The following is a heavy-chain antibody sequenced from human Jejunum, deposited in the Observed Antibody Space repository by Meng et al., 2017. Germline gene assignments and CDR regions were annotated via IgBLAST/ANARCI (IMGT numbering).Heavy chain of an antibody. CDR3: ARDPGRLDCRGCSCYSNIYYYYGMDV. Sequence: GASLKISCTASGFTFRSYAMYWVRQAPGRGLEWVAVISYDGTNTFSADSVKGRFTISSDNYNTLHLQMDSLRPEDTAVYYCARDPGRLDCRGCSCYSNIYYYYGMDVWGPGTTVTVSS. CDR1: GFTFRSYA. J-gene: IGHJ6*02. D-gene: IGHD2-15*01. V-gene: IGHV3-30*01. CDR2: ISYDGTNT.